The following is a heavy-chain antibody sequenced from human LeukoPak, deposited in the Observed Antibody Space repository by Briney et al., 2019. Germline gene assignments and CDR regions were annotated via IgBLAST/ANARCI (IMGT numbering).Heavy chain of an antibody. Sequence: GASVKVSCKASGYTFTSYGISWVRQAPGQGLEWMGRINPHSGGTNYAQKFQGRVTMTRDTAISTAYMELGGLRSDDSAVYYCARMYSGSSGFHDYWGQGTLVTVSS. V-gene: IGHV1-2*06. J-gene: IGHJ4*02. CDR3: ARMYSGSSGFHDY. CDR2: INPHSGGT. CDR1: GYTFTSYG. D-gene: IGHD6-6*01.